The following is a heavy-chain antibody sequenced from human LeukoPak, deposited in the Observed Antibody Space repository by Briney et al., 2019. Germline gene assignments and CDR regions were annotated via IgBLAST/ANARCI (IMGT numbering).Heavy chain of an antibody. D-gene: IGHD2-2*01. CDR1: GFTFSSYA. CDR2: ISGSGGST. V-gene: IGHV3-23*01. J-gene: IGHJ6*03. CDR3: AKAYCSSTSCLGPYYYYYYMDV. Sequence: GGSLRLSCAASGFTFSSYAMSWVRQAPGKGLEWVSAISGSGGSTYYADSVKGRFTISRDNSKNTLYLQMNSLRAEDTAVYYCAKAYCSSTSCLGPYYYYYYMDVWGKGTTVTVSS.